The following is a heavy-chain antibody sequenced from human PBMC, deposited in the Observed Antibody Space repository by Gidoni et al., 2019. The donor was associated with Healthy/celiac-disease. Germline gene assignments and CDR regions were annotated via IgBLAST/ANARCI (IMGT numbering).Heavy chain of an antibody. J-gene: IGHJ4*02. D-gene: IGHD6-6*01. Sequence: QVQLVQSGAEVKKPGSSVKVSCQASGGTLSSYAISWVRQAPGQGLEWRGGIIPIFGTANYAQKFQGRVTITADESTSTAYMELSSLRSEDTAVYYCARDKGAYSSSSSLNYWGQGTLVTVSS. V-gene: IGHV1-69*01. CDR3: ARDKGAYSSSSSLNY. CDR1: GGTLSSYA. CDR2: IIPIFGTA.